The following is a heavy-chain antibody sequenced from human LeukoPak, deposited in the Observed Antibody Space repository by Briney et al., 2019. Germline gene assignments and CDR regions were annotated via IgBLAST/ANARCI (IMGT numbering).Heavy chain of an antibody. CDR1: GGSISSYY. Sequence: SETLSLTCTVSGGSISSYYWSWIRQPPGKGLEWIWYIYYSGSTNYNPSLKSRVTIAVDTSKNQFSLTLSSVTAADTAVYYCARDLFYYDRSGYYINWFDPWGQGTLVTVSS. CDR3: ARDLFYYDRSGYYINWFDP. V-gene: IGHV4-59*01. CDR2: IYYSGST. J-gene: IGHJ5*02. D-gene: IGHD3-22*01.